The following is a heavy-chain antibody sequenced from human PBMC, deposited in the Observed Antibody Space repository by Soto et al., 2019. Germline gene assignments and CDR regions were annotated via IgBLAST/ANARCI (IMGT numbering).Heavy chain of an antibody. CDR3: ARSITMIDNWFDP. V-gene: IGHV4-59*01. J-gene: IGHJ5*02. CDR1: GGSISSYY. Sequence: PSETLSLTCTVPGGSISSYYWSWIRQPPGKGLEWIGYIYYSGSTNYNPSLKSRVTISVDTSKNQFSLKLSSVTAADTAVYYCARSITMIDNWFDPWGQGTLVTVSS. CDR2: IYYSGST. D-gene: IGHD3-22*01.